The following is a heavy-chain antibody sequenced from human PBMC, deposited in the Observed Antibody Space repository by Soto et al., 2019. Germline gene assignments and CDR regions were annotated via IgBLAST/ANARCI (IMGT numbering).Heavy chain of an antibody. D-gene: IGHD2-8*01. CDR3: IHTLMVTNLKGGRYFDF. CDR2: IYWNEDK. CDR1: AFSLSTNGVG. Sequence: SGPTLVNPTQTLTLTCTFSAFSLSTNGVGVGWIRQPPGKPLEWLAVIYWNEDKRYSRSLKSRLSITKDTSKNQVVLTMTTMDPVHTATYYCIHTLMVTNLKGGRYFDFWGTGFLVTVSS. J-gene: IGHJ4*02. V-gene: IGHV2-5*01.